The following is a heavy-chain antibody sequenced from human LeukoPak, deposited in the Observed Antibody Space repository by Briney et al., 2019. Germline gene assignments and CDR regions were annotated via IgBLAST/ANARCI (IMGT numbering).Heavy chain of an antibody. CDR3: ARDAAAGYSLAC. J-gene: IGHJ4*02. CDR2: IYYSGST. V-gene: IGHV4-59*12. CDR1: GGSISSYY. D-gene: IGHD6-13*01. Sequence: SETPSLTCTVSGGSISSYYWSWIRQPPGKGLEWIGYIYYSGSTNYNPSLKSRVTISVDLPKNQFSLDLRSVTAADTAVYYCARDAAAGYSLACWGQGTLVTVSS.